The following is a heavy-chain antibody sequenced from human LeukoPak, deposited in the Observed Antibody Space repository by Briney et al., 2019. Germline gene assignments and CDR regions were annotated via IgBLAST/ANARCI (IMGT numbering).Heavy chain of an antibody. V-gene: IGHV3-74*01. D-gene: IGHD6-6*01. J-gene: IGHJ3*02. CDR3: ARDVRHAFDI. Sequence: GGSLRLSCAASGFTFSSYWMHWVREAPGKGLVWVSRINADGGSTPYADSVKGRFTIPRDNAKNTRYLQMNSLRAEDTAVYYCARDVRHAFDIWGQGTMVTVSS. CDR1: GFTFSSYW. CDR2: INADGGST.